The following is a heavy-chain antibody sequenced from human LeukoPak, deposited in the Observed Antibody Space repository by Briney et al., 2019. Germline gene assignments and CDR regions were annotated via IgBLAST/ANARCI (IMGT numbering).Heavy chain of an antibody. V-gene: IGHV3-23*01. CDR3: AKRVINNPFDN. CDR1: GYSFNDCT. D-gene: IGHD2/OR15-2a*01. Sequence: GGSLRLSCAASGYSFNDCTMNWVCQARGKGLEWVAVISNDGTTYYIDSVKGRFTISRDNSKNTLYLQMNGQRAEDTAVYFCAKRVINNPFDNWGQGPLVTVSS. CDR2: ISNDGTT. J-gene: IGHJ4*02.